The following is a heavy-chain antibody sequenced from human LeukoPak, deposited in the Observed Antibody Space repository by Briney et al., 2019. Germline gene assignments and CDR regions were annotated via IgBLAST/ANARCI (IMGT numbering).Heavy chain of an antibody. CDR2: IYYSGST. V-gene: IGHV4-59*01. Sequence: SETLSLTCTVSGLSISSYYWSCLRQPPGKGLEGIGYIYYSGSTNYHPSLQSRVHISVDTSKSQFSLKLSSVTAADTAVYYCARTITMVRGVILPDWFDPWGQGTLVTVSS. CDR1: GLSISSYY. CDR3: ARTITMVRGVILPDWFDP. D-gene: IGHD3-10*01. J-gene: IGHJ5*02.